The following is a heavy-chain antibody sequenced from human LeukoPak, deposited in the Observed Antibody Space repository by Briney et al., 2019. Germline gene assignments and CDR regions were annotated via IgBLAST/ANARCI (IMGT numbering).Heavy chain of an antibody. CDR3: ATYWRHFDWLLSDI. V-gene: IGHV3-7*05. D-gene: IGHD3-9*01. CDR2: IKQDGSEN. J-gene: IGHJ3*02. Sequence: GGSLRLSCEASGFTFGDYWMTWVRQAPGKGLEGVANIKQDGSENHYVDSVKGRFTISRDNAKNSLYLQMNSMRAEDTAVYYCATYWRHFDWLLSDIWGLGTMVTVSS. CDR1: GFTFGDYW.